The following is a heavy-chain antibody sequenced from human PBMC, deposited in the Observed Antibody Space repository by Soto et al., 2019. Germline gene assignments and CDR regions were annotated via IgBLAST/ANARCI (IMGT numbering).Heavy chain of an antibody. V-gene: IGHV4-34*01. CDR1: GGSFSGYY. Sequence: QVQLQQWGAGLLKPSETLSLTCAVYGGSFSGYYWSWIRQPPGKGLEWIGEINHSGSTNYNPSLKSRVTISVDTSTTQFSLKLSSVTAADTAVYYCARISARYYYGSGRTRAFDIWGQGTMVTVSS. CDR3: ARISARYYYGSGRTRAFDI. J-gene: IGHJ3*02. D-gene: IGHD3-10*01. CDR2: INHSGST.